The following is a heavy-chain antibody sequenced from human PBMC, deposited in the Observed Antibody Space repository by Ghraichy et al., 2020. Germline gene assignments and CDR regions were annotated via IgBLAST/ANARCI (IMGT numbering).Heavy chain of an antibody. Sequence: QTLSLTCAVYGGSFSGYYWSWIRQPPGKGLEWIGEINHSGSTNYNPSLKSRVTISVDTSKNQFSLKLSSVTAADTAVYYCARGGWHNWFDPWGQGTLVTVSS. CDR3: ARGGWHNWFDP. D-gene: IGHD6-19*01. V-gene: IGHV4-34*01. J-gene: IGHJ5*02. CDR2: INHSGST. CDR1: GGSFSGYY.